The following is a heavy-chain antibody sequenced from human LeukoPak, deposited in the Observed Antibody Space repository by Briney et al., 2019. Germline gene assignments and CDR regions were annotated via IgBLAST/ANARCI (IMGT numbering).Heavy chain of an antibody. CDR3: ARPYYYDSRIDP. CDR2: IYYSGST. CDR1: GGSISSSSYY. V-gene: IGHV4-39*07. Sequence: DPSETLSLTCTVSGGSISSSSYYWGWIRQPPGKGLEWIGSIYYSGSTYYNPSLKSRVTISVDTSKNQFSLKLSSVTAADTAVYYCARPYYYDSRIDPWGQGTLVTVSS. D-gene: IGHD3-22*01. J-gene: IGHJ5*02.